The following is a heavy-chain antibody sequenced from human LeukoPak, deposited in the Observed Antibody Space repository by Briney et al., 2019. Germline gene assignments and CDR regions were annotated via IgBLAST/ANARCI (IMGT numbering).Heavy chain of an antibody. D-gene: IGHD6-19*01. Sequence: PGESLRLSCAASGFTFSSYTINWVRQAPGKGLEWVSGISGSGSSTFYADSVKGRFTISRDNSKNTVYLQMNSLRAEDTAVYYCAKLSSYSSGWGWGQGTLVTVSS. CDR2: ISGSGSST. V-gene: IGHV3-23*01. CDR1: GFTFSSYT. CDR3: AKLSSYSSGWG. J-gene: IGHJ4*02.